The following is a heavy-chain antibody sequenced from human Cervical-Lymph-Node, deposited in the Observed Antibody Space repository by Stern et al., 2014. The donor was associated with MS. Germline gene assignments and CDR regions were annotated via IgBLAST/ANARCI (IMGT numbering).Heavy chain of an antibody. V-gene: IGHV4-39*01. D-gene: IGHD2-8*02. Sequence: VHLEESGPGLVKPSETLSLTCAVSGDSISSYTHYWAWIRQPPGKGLEWIGSVYYSGATYYTPSLKSPVTISVDTSKNPFSLGLNSVTAADTAVYYCAKHACTGAACPFDLWGQGTLVTVSS. J-gene: IGHJ4*02. CDR3: AKHACTGAACPFDL. CDR1: GDSISSYTHY. CDR2: VYYSGAT.